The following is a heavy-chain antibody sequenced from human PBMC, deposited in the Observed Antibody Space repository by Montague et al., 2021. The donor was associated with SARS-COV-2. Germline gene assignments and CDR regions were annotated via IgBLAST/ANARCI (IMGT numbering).Heavy chain of an antibody. V-gene: IGHV4-4*07. Sequence: SDTLSLTCTVSGDSISSTYYWSWIRQPAGKGLEWIGRIYISGSTXYNPSLKSRVTMSIDTSKNRFSLKLNSLTAADTAVYYCARGQQLDFDYWGQGTLVTVSS. CDR1: GDSISSTYY. D-gene: IGHD6-13*01. CDR3: ARGQQLDFDY. J-gene: IGHJ4*02. CDR2: IYISGST.